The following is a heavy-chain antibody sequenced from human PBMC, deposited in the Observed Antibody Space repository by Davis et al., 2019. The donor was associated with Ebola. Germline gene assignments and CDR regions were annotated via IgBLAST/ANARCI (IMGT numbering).Heavy chain of an antibody. CDR3: ARWAPNDY. CDR2: ISYEANKQ. V-gene: IGHV3-30-3*01. J-gene: IGHJ4*02. Sequence: PGGSLRLSCAASGFTFPSYTMHWVRQAPGKGLEWVAAISYEANKQYYADSVKGRFTISRDGSTLYLHMNGLTADDSAVYYCARWAPNDYWGLGTLVTVSS. CDR1: GFTFPSYT.